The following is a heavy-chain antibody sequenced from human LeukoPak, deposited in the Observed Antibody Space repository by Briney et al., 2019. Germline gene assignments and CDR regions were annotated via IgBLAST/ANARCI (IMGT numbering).Heavy chain of an antibody. CDR1: GFTFRSYG. V-gene: IGHV3-33*01. D-gene: IGHD6-13*01. CDR3: ARDQRAAAGTVFDY. Sequence: GGSLRLSCAASGFTFRSYGMHWVRQAPGKGLEWVAVIWYDGSNKYYADSVKGRFTISRDNSKNTLYLQMNSLRAEDTAVYYCARDQRAAAGTVFDYWGQGTLVTVSS. CDR2: IWYDGSNK. J-gene: IGHJ4*02.